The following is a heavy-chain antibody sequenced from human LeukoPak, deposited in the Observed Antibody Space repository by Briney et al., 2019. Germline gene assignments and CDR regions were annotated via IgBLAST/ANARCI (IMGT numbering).Heavy chain of an antibody. V-gene: IGHV3-7*03. CDR3: ARETPYGSLTFDY. J-gene: IGHJ4*02. CDR2: MQPDGGEK. Sequence: GGSLRLSCAASGFTFSSYEMNWVRQAPGKGLERVANMQPDGGEKYYVDSVKGRFTISRDNAKNSLYLQMNSLRAEDTAVYYCARETPYGSLTFDYWGQGTRVTVSS. D-gene: IGHD3-10*01. CDR1: GFTFSSYE.